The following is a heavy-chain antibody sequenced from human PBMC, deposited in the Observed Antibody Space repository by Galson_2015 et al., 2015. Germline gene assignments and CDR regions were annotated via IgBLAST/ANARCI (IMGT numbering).Heavy chain of an antibody. CDR1: GFTFSSYD. CDR2: ISSSGSTT. J-gene: IGHJ5*02. CDR3: ARDFVVVPDL. Sequence: SLRLSCAASGFTFSSYDMNWVRQAPGKGLEWVSYISSSGSTTYYADSVKGRFTISRDNAKNSLYLQMNSLRAEDTAVYYCARDFVVVPDLWGQGTLVTVSS. V-gene: IGHV3-48*03. D-gene: IGHD2-2*01.